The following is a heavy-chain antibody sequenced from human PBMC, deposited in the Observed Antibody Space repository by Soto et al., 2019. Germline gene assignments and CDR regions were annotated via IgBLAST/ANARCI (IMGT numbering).Heavy chain of an antibody. V-gene: IGHV4-59*08. CDR1: GGSISSYY. CDR3: ARAEDFWISLPTFDP. D-gene: IGHD3-3*01. Sequence: PSETLSLTCTVSGGSISSYYWSWIRQPPGKGPEWIGYIYYSGSTNYNPSLKSRVTISVDTSKNQFSLKLSSVTAADTAVYYCARAEDFWISLPTFDPWGQGTLVTVSS. J-gene: IGHJ5*02. CDR2: IYYSGST.